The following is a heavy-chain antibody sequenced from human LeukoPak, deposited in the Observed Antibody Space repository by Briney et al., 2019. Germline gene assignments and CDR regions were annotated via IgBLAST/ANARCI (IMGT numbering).Heavy chain of an antibody. Sequence: SETLSLTCTVSGGSISSYYWSWIRQPPGKGLEWIGYIYYSGSTNYNPSLKSRVSISVDTSRNQFSLKLSSVTAADTAVYYCARGAMVRGVIHDYWGQGTLVTVSS. CDR1: GGSISSYY. CDR2: IYYSGST. D-gene: IGHD3-10*01. V-gene: IGHV4-59*01. CDR3: ARGAMVRGVIHDY. J-gene: IGHJ4*02.